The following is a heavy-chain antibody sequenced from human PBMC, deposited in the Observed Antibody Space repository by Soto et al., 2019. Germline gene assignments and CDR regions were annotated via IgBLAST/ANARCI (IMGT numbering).Heavy chain of an antibody. CDR2: MNPNSGNT. Sequence: ASVKVSCKASGYTFTSYDINWVRQATGQGLEWMGWMNPNSGNTGYARKFQGRVTMTRNTSISTAYMELSSLRSEDTAVYYCARGPSRYDSSGYFRDDAFDIWGQGTMVTVSS. V-gene: IGHV1-8*01. J-gene: IGHJ3*02. CDR3: ARGPSRYDSSGYFRDDAFDI. CDR1: GYTFTSYD. D-gene: IGHD3-22*01.